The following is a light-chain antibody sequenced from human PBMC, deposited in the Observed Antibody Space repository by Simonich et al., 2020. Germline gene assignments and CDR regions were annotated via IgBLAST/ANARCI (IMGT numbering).Light chain of an antibody. V-gene: IGKV1-12*01. CDR3: QQLNSYPF. CDR2: AAS. Sequence: DIQMTQSPSSVSASGGDRVTITCRASQGIRSWLAWYQQKPGKAPKLLIYAASTLQSGVPSRFSGSGSGTEFTLTISSLQPEDFATYYCQQLNSYPFFGPGTKVDIK. CDR1: QGIRSW. J-gene: IGKJ3*01.